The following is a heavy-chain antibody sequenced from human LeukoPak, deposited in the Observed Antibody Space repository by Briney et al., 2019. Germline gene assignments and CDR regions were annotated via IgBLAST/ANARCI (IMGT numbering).Heavy chain of an antibody. CDR3: ARGAPKEIQLWLRLRGVAFDI. Sequence: PSETLSLTCAVYGGYFSGYYWSWIRQPPGKGLEWIGEINHSGSTNYNPSLKSRVTISVDTSKNQFSLKLNSVTAADTAVYYCARGAPKEIQLWLRLRGVAFDIWGQGTMVTVSS. CDR2: INHSGST. CDR1: GGYFSGYY. V-gene: IGHV4-34*01. J-gene: IGHJ3*02. D-gene: IGHD5-18*01.